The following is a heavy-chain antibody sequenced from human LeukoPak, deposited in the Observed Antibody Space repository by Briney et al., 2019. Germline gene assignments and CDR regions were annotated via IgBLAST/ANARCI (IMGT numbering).Heavy chain of an antibody. CDR1: GFTFSSYG. J-gene: IGHJ6*03. CDR2: ISGSGGST. CDR3: AKDIGWFGEFSYYYMDV. D-gene: IGHD3-10*01. Sequence: GGTLRLSCAASGFTFSSYGMSWVRQAPGKGLEWVSAISGSGGSTYYADSVKGRFTISRDDSKNTLYLQMNSLRAEDTAVYYCAKDIGWFGEFSYYYMDVWGKGTTVTISS. V-gene: IGHV3-23*01.